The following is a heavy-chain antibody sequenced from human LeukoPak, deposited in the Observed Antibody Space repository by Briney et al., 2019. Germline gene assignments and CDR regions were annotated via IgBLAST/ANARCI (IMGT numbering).Heavy chain of an antibody. CDR3: ARRRDGYNYFDY. J-gene: IGHJ4*02. D-gene: IGHD5-24*01. V-gene: IGHV5-51*01. CDR2: IYPDDSDF. CDR1: GYSFTDYW. Sequence: GESLKISCQGSGYSFTDYWIGWVRQMPGKGLEWMGIIYPDDSDFRYSPSFQGQVTMSIDKSISTAYLQWSSLEASDTAMYHCARRRDGYNYFDYWGQGTLVTVSS.